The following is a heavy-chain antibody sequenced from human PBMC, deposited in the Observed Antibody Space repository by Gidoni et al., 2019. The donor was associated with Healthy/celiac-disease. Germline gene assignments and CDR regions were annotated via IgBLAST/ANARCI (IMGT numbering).Heavy chain of an antibody. CDR1: GVTFSSYG. CDR2: IWYDGSNK. D-gene: IGHD1-26*01. Sequence: QVPLVESWGGGVQPGRSLRLSCAASGVTFSSYGMHWVRQAPGKGLAWVAVIWYDGSNKYYADSVKGRFTISRDNSKNTLYLQMNSLRAEDTAVYYCARGDTTDYWGQGTLVTVSS. V-gene: IGHV3-33*01. J-gene: IGHJ4*02. CDR3: ARGDTTDY.